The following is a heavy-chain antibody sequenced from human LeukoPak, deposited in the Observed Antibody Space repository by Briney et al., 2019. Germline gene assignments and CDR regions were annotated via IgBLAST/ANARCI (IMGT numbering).Heavy chain of an antibody. J-gene: IGHJ4*02. CDR1: GFTFSSYG. CDR2: ISYDGSNK. CDR3: ARDLSGSYPD. Sequence: GRSLRLSCAASGFTFSSYGMHWVRQAPGKGLEWVAVISYDGSNKYYADSVKGRFTISRDNSKNTLYLQMNSLRAEDTAVYYCARDLSGSYPDWGQGTLVTVSS. V-gene: IGHV3-30*03. D-gene: IGHD1-26*01.